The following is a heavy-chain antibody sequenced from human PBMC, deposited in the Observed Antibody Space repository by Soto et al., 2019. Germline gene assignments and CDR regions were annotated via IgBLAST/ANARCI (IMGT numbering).Heavy chain of an antibody. J-gene: IGHJ6*02. CDR1: GLTFGSFE. V-gene: IGHV3-48*03. Sequence: PGGSLRLSCADSGLTFGSFEGNWVRQAPGKGLEWISYISSGGGSTMYYAESVKGRFTISRDNAKSSLYLQMNSLRPEDTAVYYCARAHSGYRYDQGYFQFYDMDVWGQGTTVTV. CDR2: ISSGGGSTM. CDR3: ARAHSGYRYDQGYFQFYDMDV. D-gene: IGHD5-18*01.